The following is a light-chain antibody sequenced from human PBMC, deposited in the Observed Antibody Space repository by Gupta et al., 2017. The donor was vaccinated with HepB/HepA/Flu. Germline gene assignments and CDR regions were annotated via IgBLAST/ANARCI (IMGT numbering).Light chain of an antibody. CDR2: RAS. CDR1: QSISTY. Sequence: DVQMPQSPPSLSASVGDRVTIACRASQSISTYINWYQQTPGKAPKLLIRASTLQSGVPSRFSGSRPGIEITLTIIGMQPADLTTYYCLQGSSTLRTFGQGTKVEIK. CDR3: LQGSSTLRT. V-gene: IGKV1-39*01. J-gene: IGKJ1*01.